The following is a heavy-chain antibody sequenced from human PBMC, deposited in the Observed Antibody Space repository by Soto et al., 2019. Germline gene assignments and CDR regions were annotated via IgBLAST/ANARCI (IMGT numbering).Heavy chain of an antibody. CDR3: ARVSGYEYYFDY. D-gene: IGHD5-12*01. V-gene: IGHV4-59*01. CDR1: AGPIWSYD. CDR2: RYYRGST. J-gene: IGHJ4*02. Sequence: PSETLSLSWTVCAGPIWSYDWCWIRQRPGKGLEGLGHRYYRGSTNYNAYRKSRVSGSGDTPKNTFSRNLSSVPAADTAVYYFARVSGYEYYFDYWGQGPLVTVSS.